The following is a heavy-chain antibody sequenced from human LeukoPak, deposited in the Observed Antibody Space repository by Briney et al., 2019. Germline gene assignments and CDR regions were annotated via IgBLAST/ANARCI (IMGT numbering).Heavy chain of an antibody. D-gene: IGHD2-15*01. J-gene: IGHJ3*02. CDR2: INPDSGVT. V-gene: IGHV1-2*02. Sequence: GASVKVSCKASGYTFTDYYMHWVRQAPGQGLEWMGWINPDSGVTNYPQKFQGRVTMTRDTSSSTAYMELIRLRSDDTAVYYYARDGTFDIWGQGTMVTVSS. CDR1: GYTFTDYY. CDR3: ARDGTFDI.